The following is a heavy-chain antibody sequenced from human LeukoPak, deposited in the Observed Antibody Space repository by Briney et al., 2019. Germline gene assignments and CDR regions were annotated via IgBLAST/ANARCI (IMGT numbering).Heavy chain of an antibody. Sequence: GGSLRLSCVASGFTFSSYWMTWVRQPPGKGLEWVANIKHDGSEKYYLDSVKGRFTISRDNADNSPYLQMNGLRAEDTAVYYCRYGSGRYSFDYWGQGTLVTVSS. V-gene: IGHV3-7*02. CDR3: RYGSGRYSFDY. D-gene: IGHD3-10*01. J-gene: IGHJ4*02. CDR1: GFTFSSYW. CDR2: IKHDGSEK.